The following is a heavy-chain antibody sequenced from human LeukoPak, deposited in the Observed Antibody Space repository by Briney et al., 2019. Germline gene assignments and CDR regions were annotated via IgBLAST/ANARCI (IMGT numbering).Heavy chain of an antibody. Sequence: GGSLRLSCAASGFTFSDYYMSWIRQAPGKGLEWVSYISSSGSTIYYADSVKGRFTISRDNSKNTLYLQMNSLRAEDTAVYYCARDLYGSGSYYLFNWGQGTMVTVSS. CDR3: ARDLYGSGSYYLFN. CDR1: GFTFSDYY. J-gene: IGHJ3*01. CDR2: ISSSGSTI. D-gene: IGHD3-10*01. V-gene: IGHV3-11*01.